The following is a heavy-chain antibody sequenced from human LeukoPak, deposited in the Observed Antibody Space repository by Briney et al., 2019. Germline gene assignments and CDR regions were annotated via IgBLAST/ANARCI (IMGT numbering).Heavy chain of an antibody. D-gene: IGHD3-3*01. CDR1: GFTFSSYW. CDR3: ARDRGSGDTIFGVVIIGYFFDY. V-gene: IGHV3-74*01. CDR2: LNSDGSST. J-gene: IGHJ4*02. Sequence: GGSLRLSCAASGFTFSSYWMHWVRQAPGKGLVWVSRLNSDGSSTSYADSVKGRFTISRDNAKNTLYLQMNSLRAEDTAVYYCARDRGSGDTIFGVVIIGYFFDYWGQGTLVTVSS.